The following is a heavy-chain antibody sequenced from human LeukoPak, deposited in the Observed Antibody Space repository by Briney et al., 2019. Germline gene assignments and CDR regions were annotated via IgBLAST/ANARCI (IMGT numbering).Heavy chain of an antibody. Sequence: GGSLRLSCAASGFTFSSYGMSWVRQAPGKGLEWVSSITSNTRYIFYADSVKGRFTISRDNAKNSLYLQMNSLRAEDTAVYYCAREMLAAVAAQSWGQGTLVTVSS. CDR1: GFTFSSYG. CDR3: AREMLAAVAAQS. J-gene: IGHJ5*02. D-gene: IGHD6-19*01. V-gene: IGHV3-21*01. CDR2: ITSNTRYI.